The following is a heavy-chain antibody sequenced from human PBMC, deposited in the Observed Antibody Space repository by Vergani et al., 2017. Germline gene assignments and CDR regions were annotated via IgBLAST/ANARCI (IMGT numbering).Heavy chain of an antibody. D-gene: IGHD6-19*01. Sequence: EVQLVESGGGLVKPGGSLRLSCAASGFTFSDFSMSWVRQAPGKGLEWVSTLSASDRRTHYADSVKGRFTISRDISKNTLFLHMNSLRPEYTAVYYCAKVGRSEVAGTFGAFDIWGQGTMVTVSS. CDR3: AKVGRSEVAGTFGAFDI. CDR1: GFTFSDFS. V-gene: IGHV3-23*04. CDR2: LSASDRRT. J-gene: IGHJ3*02.